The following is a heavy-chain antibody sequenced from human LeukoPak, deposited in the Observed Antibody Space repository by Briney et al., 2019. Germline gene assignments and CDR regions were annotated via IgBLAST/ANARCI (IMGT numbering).Heavy chain of an antibody. CDR3: ARNVRFLEWLLPYYYYYYMDV. V-gene: IGHV1-8*01. D-gene: IGHD3-3*01. Sequence: ASVRVSCKAAGYTVTSYDINWVRQATGQGLEWIGWMNPNIGNTGYAQKFQGRVTMTRNTSISTAYMELSSLRSEDTAVYYCARNVRFLEWLLPYYYYYYMDVWGKGTTVTVSS. CDR1: GYTVTSYD. CDR2: MNPNIGNT. J-gene: IGHJ6*03.